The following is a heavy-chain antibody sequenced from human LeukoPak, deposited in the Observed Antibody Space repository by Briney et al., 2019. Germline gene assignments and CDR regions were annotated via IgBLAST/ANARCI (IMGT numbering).Heavy chain of an antibody. D-gene: IGHD1-7*01. CDR3: ARVGTGTTLLGAFDI. V-gene: IGHV1-18*01. Sequence: GASVKVSCKASGYTFTSYGISWVRQAPGQGLEWMGWISAYNGNTNYAQKLQGRVTMTTDTSTSTAYMELRSLRSDDTAVYYCARVGTGTTLLGAFDIWGQGTMVTVSS. CDR2: ISAYNGNT. J-gene: IGHJ3*02. CDR1: GYTFTSYG.